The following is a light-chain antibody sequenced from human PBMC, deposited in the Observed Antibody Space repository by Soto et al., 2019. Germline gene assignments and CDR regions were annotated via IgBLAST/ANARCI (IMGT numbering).Light chain of an antibody. CDR1: SSDVGSYNH. CDR2: NVN. V-gene: IGLV2-14*01. CDR3: SSFTSSTTYV. J-gene: IGLJ1*01. Sequence: QSVLTQSASVSGSPGQSITISCTGTSSDVGSYNHVSWYQQHPGEVPKLIIFNVNDRPSGVPNRFSGSKSGNTASLTISGLQAEDEADYYCSSFTSSTTYVFGTGTKVTVL.